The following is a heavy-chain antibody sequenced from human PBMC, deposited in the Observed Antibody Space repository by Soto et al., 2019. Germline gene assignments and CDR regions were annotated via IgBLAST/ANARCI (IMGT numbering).Heavy chain of an antibody. V-gene: IGHV1-3*01. CDR2: INAGNGNT. J-gene: IGHJ4*02. CDR1: GYTFTSYA. D-gene: IGHD2-21*02. CDR3: ARSIVVVTAAYY. Sequence: QVQLVQSGAEVKKPGASVKVSCKASGYTFTSYAMHWVRQAPGQRLEWMGWINAGNGNTKYSQKFQGRVTISRDTSASTSYMELSSLRSEDTAVYYCARSIVVVTAAYYCGQGTLVTVSS.